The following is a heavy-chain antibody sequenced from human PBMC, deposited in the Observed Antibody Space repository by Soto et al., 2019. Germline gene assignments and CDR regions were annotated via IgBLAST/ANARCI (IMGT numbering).Heavy chain of an antibody. D-gene: IGHD2-15*01. CDR1: GFTFISYG. Sequence: GGSLRLSCAAFGFTFISYGMHWVRQAPGKGLEWVAVISYDGSNKYYADSVKGRFTISRDNSKNTVHLQMNSLRAEDTAVYYCAREEIPVGNQYFAMDVWGQGTTVTVSS. CDR2: ISYDGSNK. CDR3: AREEIPVGNQYFAMDV. J-gene: IGHJ6*02. V-gene: IGHV3-30*03.